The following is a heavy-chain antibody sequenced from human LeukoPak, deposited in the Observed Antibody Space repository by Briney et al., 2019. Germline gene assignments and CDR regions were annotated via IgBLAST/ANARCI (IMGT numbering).Heavy chain of an antibody. CDR3: ARLHYDTSGLYYYFDY. CDR1: AYSISSHY. CDR2: IHYSVTT. J-gene: IGHJ4*02. V-gene: IGHV4-59*08. D-gene: IGHD3-22*01. Sequence: PSETLSLTCTVSAYSISSHYWSWIRQPPGKGLEWIGYIHYSVTTNYNPSLKSRIAISVDTSKNQFSLKLTSVTAADTAVYYCARLHYDTSGLYYYFDYWGQGTLVTVSS.